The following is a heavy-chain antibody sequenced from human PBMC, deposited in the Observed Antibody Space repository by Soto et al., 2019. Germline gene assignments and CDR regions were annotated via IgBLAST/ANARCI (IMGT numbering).Heavy chain of an antibody. CDR1: GGSISSGGYY. CDR2: IYYSGST. D-gene: IGHD2-21*02. V-gene: IGHV4-31*03. Sequence: TLSLTCTVSGGSISSGGYYWSWIRQHPGKGLEWIGYIYYSGSTYYNPSLKSRVTISVDTSKNQFSLKLSSVTAADTAVYYCASLYCGGDCYSHNWFDPWCQGTLVTVSS. J-gene: IGHJ5*02. CDR3: ASLYCGGDCYSHNWFDP.